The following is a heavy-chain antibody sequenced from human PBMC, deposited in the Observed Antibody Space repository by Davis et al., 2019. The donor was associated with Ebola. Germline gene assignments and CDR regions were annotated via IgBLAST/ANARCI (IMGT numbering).Heavy chain of an antibody. CDR1: GFTVSSNY. D-gene: IGHD6-13*01. CDR3: AREGGAADPYYFDY. V-gene: IGHV3-66*01. Sequence: GESLKISCAASGFTVSSNYMSWVRQAPGKGLEWVSVIYSGGSTYYADSVKGRFTISRDNSKNTLYLQMNSLRAEDTAVYYCAREGGAADPYYFDYWGQGTLVTVSS. CDR2: IYSGGST. J-gene: IGHJ4*02.